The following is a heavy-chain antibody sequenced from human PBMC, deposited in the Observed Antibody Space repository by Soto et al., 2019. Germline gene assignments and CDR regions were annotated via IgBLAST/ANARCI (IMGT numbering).Heavy chain of an antibody. V-gene: IGHV4-30-2*01. D-gene: IGHD3-10*01. J-gene: IGHJ4*02. CDR2: IHHSGIA. CDR3: ARERGVLLWFGELQYFDY. CDR1: GGSISSDDYA. Sequence: PSETLSLTCAVSGGSISSDDYAWSWIRQPPGKGLEWIGYIHHSGIAYYKPSLKSRISLSVDRSKNQFSLKMNSVTAADTAVYYCARERGVLLWFGELQYFDYWGQGTLVTVSS.